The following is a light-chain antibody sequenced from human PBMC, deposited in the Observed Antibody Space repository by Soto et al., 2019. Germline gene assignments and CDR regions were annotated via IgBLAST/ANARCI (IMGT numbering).Light chain of an antibody. V-gene: IGKV3-20*01. CDR1: QSVSNNY. Sequence: EIVLTQSPGTLSLSPGERATLSCMASQSVSNNYLAWYQQKPGQAPRLLIYGASNRATGIPDRFSGSGSGTDFTLTISRLEPEDFAVYYCQQYGSSSWTFGQGTKVDIK. J-gene: IGKJ1*01. CDR3: QQYGSSSWT. CDR2: GAS.